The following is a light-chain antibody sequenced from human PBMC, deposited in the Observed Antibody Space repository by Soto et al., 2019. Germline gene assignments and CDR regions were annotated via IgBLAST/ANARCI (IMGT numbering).Light chain of an antibody. CDR2: EGS. J-gene: IGLJ2*01. CDR3: CSYAGSSTPVV. Sequence: QSVLTQPASVSGSPGQSITISCTGTSSDVGSYNLVSWYQQHPGKAPKLMIYEGSKRPSGVSNRFSGSNSGNTASLTISGLQAEDEADYYCCSYAGSSTPVVFGGGTQLTVL. CDR1: SSDVGSYNL. V-gene: IGLV2-23*01.